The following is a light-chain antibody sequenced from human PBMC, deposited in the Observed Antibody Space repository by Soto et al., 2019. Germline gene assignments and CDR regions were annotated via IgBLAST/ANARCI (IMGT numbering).Light chain of an antibody. CDR2: DVS. CDR3: SSYTSSSTRLYV. V-gene: IGLV2-14*01. J-gene: IGLJ1*01. Sequence: QSALTQPASVSGSPGQSITISCTGTSSDVGGYNYVSWYQQHPGKAPKLMIYDVSNRPSGVSNRFSGSKSGNTASLTISGLQAEDEADNYCSSYTSSSTRLYVFGTGTKVPVL. CDR1: SSDVGGYNY.